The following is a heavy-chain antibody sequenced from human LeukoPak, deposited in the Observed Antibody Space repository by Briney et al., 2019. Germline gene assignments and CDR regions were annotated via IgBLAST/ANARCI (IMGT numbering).Heavy chain of an antibody. CDR3: ARHVQDLGIKV. J-gene: IGHJ6*02. CDR2: IYRRGST. Sequence: PSETLSLTCTVSGASISSSDSYWSWIRQPPGKGLEWIGSIYRRGSTSYNPSLKSRVTVSEDMSKNHFSLRLSSVTAADTAVYYCARHVQDLGIKVSGQGTTVTVSS. V-gene: IGHV4-39*01. CDR1: GASISSSDSY.